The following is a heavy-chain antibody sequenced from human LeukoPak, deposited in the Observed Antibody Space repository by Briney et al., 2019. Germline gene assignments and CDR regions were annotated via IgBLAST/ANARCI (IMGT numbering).Heavy chain of an antibody. J-gene: IGHJ4*02. CDR1: GVSVSSGSNY. CDR3: ARRRGDFWSDYYAFDY. CDR2: IYYSGST. Sequence: SDTLSLTCTVFGVSVSSGSNYWSWIRQPPGKRLEWIGYIYYSGSTNYNPSLTGRVTISLDTSKNQFSLKLSSVTAADTAVYYCARRRGDFWSDYYAFDYWGQGTLVTISS. V-gene: IGHV4-61*01. D-gene: IGHD3-3*01.